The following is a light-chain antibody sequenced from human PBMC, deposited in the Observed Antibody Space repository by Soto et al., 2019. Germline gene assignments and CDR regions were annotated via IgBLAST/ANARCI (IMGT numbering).Light chain of an antibody. J-gene: IGLJ1*01. CDR1: SSNIGAGYD. CDR3: QSYDSSLTLYV. Sequence: QSVLTQPPSVSGAPGQRGTISCNGSSSNIGAGYDVHWYQQFPGTAPKLLIYGNSNRPSGVPDRFSGSKSGTSVSLAITGLQAEDEADYYCQSYDSSLTLYVFGTGTQVTVL. CDR2: GNS. V-gene: IGLV1-40*01.